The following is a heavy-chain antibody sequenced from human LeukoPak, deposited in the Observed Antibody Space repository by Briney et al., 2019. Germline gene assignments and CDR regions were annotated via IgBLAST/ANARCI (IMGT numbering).Heavy chain of an antibody. D-gene: IGHD3-22*01. CDR3: ARRYYDSTGFHLDY. Sequence: GGSLRLSCAASGFTFSRYSMNWVRQAPGKGLEWVSYISSDSSYTKYADSVKGRFTISRDNAKNSLYLQMNGLRAEDTAVYYCARRYYDSTGFHLDYWGQGTLVTVSS. V-gene: IGHV3-21*05. CDR1: GFTFSRYS. CDR2: ISSDSSYT. J-gene: IGHJ4*02.